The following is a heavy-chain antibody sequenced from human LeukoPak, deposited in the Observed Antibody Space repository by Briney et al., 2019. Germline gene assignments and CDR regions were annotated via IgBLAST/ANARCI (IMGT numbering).Heavy chain of an antibody. CDR2: ISAYNGNT. CDR1: GYTFTSYG. CDR3: ARDYGRDSNYWFDP. V-gene: IGHV1-18*01. Sequence: ASVKVSCKXSGYTFTSYGISWARQAPGQGLERMGWISAYNGNTNYSQKLQGRVTMTTDTSTSTAYMELRSLRFDDTAVYYCARDYGRDSNYWFDPWGQGTLVTVSS. J-gene: IGHJ5*02. D-gene: IGHD4-11*01.